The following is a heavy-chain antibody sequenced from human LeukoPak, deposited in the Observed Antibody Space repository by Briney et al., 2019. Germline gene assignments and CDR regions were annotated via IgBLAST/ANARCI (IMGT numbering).Heavy chain of an antibody. CDR2: ISAYNGNT. CDR3: ARQRDSTNYYDSSGYQDTPLPDY. CDR1: GYTFTSYG. D-gene: IGHD3-22*01. Sequence: ASVKVSCKASGYTFTSYGISWVRQAPGQGLEWMGWISAYNGNTNYAQKLQGRVTMTTDTSTSTAYMELRSLRSDDTAVYYCARQRDSTNYYDSSGYQDTPLPDYWGQGTLVTVSS. J-gene: IGHJ4*02. V-gene: IGHV1-18*01.